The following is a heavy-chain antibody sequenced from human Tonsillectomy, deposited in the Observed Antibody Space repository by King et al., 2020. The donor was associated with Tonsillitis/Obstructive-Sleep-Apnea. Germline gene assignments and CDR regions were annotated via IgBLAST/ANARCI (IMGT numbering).Heavy chain of an antibody. D-gene: IGHD3-3*01. CDR2: IWYDGSNK. CDR3: AREGITIIGVALDAFDI. CDR1: GFTFSSYG. Sequence: VQLVESGGGVVQPGRSLRLSCAASGFTFSSYGMHWVRQAPGKGREWVAVIWYDGSNKYYADSVKGRFTISRDNSKNTLYLQMNSLRAEDTAVYYCAREGITIIGVALDAFDIWGQGTMVTVSS. J-gene: IGHJ3*02. V-gene: IGHV3-33*01.